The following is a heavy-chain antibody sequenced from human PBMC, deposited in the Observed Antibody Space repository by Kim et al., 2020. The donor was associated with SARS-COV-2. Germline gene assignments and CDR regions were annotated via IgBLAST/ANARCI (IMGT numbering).Heavy chain of an antibody. V-gene: IGHV3-53*01. J-gene: IGHJ2*01. D-gene: IGHD5-18*01. CDR3: ARGCIQRWSDDWYFDL. Sequence: GGSLRLSCAASGFSVSVNYMSWVRQAPGKGLECVSIVYSDGTIHYADSVRGRFTISRDNFKNTVYLQMNSLRADDTALYYCARGCIQRWSDDWYFDLWGRGTLVTVSS. CDR1: GFSVSVNY. CDR2: VYSDGTI.